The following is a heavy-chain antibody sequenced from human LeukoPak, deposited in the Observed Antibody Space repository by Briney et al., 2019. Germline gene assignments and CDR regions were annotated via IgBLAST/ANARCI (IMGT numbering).Heavy chain of an antibody. J-gene: IGHJ4*02. V-gene: IGHV5-10-1*01. CDR3: ASRYASTWYNY. CDR2: IDPSDSYI. Sequence: GESLRISCKGSGFSFTSYWISWVRQMPGKGLEWMARIDPSDSYINYNPSFQGHVTISADKSINTAYLQWSSLKVSDTAIYYCASRYASTWYNYWGQGTLVSVSA. D-gene: IGHD6-13*01. CDR1: GFSFTSYW.